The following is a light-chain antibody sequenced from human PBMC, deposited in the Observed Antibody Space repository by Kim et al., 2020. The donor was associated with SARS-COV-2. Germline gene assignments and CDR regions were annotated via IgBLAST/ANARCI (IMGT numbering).Light chain of an antibody. CDR2: DAS. J-gene: IGKJ5*01. CDR3: HQRSDWPIT. V-gene: IGKV3-11*01. CDR1: QSVSSY. Sequence: LPPGERATLSCRASQSVSSYLAWYQQKPGQAPRLLIYDASSRATGIPARFSGSGSGTDFTLTISSLEPEDFAVYYCHQRSDWPITFGQGTRLEIK.